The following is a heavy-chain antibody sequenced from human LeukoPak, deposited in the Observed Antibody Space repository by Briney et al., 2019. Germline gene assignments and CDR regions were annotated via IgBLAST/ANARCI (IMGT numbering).Heavy chain of an antibody. D-gene: IGHD3-9*01. CDR3: ARVGRYFDTPETPTD. J-gene: IGHJ4*02. V-gene: IGHV4-4*02. CDR2: IYHSGST. Sequence: PSGTLSLTCAVSGGSISSSNWWSWVRQPPGKGLEWIGEIYHSGSTNYNPSLKSRVTISVDTSKNQFSLKLSSVTAADTAVYYCARVGRYFDTPETPTDWGQGTLVTVSS. CDR1: GGSISSSNW.